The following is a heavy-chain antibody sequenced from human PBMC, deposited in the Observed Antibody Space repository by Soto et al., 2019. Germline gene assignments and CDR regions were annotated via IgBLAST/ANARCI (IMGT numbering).Heavy chain of an antibody. J-gene: IGHJ4*02. D-gene: IGHD3-10*01. CDR3: ARGPRSTSTGTGAF. CDR1: GFTFSMYW. CDR2: INDDGSST. V-gene: IGHV3-74*01. Sequence: GGSLRLSCAASGFTFSMYWMHWVRQVPGKGPEWVSRINDDGSSTNYADSVKGRFTISRDNAKNTLYLQMNALRAEDTAVYYCARGPRSTSTGTGAFWGQGTLVTVSS.